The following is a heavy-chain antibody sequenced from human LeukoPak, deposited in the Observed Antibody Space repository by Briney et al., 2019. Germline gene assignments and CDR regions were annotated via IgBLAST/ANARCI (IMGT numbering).Heavy chain of an antibody. J-gene: IGHJ4*02. CDR2: MNPNSGNT. CDR1: GYTFTSYD. CDR3: ARGRHRFGDLDY. V-gene: IGHV1-8*03. D-gene: IGHD3-10*01. Sequence: ASVKVSCKASGYTFTSYDINWVRQATGQGLEWMGWMNPNSGNTGYAQKFQGRVTITRNTSISTAYMELSSLRSEDTAVYYCARGRHRFGDLDYWGQGTLVTVSS.